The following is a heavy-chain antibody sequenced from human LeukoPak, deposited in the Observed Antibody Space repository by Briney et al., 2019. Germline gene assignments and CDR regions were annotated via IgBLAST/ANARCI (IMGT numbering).Heavy chain of an antibody. D-gene: IGHD3-16*01. CDR2: ISGRSSHV. J-gene: IGHJ1*01. CDR1: GFSFSDYD. Sequence: GGSLRLSCSASGFSFSDYDMNWVRQTPGKGLEWVSAISGRSSHVYYGESVKGRFTISRDNAKNSLYLQLDSLGVEDTAVYYCGRAFPPLRTSSAGDLWGQGTLVTVSS. CDR3: GRAFPPLRTSSAGDL. V-gene: IGHV3-21*01.